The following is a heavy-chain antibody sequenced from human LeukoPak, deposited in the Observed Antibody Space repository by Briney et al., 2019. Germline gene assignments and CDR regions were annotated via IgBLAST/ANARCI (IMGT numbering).Heavy chain of an antibody. CDR2: IYYSGST. CDR1: GGSISRYY. D-gene: IGHD1-1*01. V-gene: IGHV4-59*01. Sequence: SETLSLTCTVSGGSISRYYWSWIRQPPGQGLEWIGYIYYSGSTNYNPSLKSRVTISLDTSKNQFSLKLSSVTAADTAVYYCARINNFNWFDPWGQGTLVTVSS. J-gene: IGHJ5*02. CDR3: ARINNFNWFDP.